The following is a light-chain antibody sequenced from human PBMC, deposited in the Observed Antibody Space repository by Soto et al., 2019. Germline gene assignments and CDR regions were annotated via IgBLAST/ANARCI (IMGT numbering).Light chain of an antibody. CDR2: SNH. Sequence: QSVLTQPPSASGTPGQRVTISCSGSSSNIGSNTVNWYQQLPGTAPKLLMYSNHQRPSGVPDRFSGSKSGTSASLAINGLQSEDEADYYCQSYDSSLSVVFGGGTKVTVL. J-gene: IGLJ2*01. CDR1: SSNIGSNT. CDR3: QSYDSSLSVV. V-gene: IGLV1-44*01.